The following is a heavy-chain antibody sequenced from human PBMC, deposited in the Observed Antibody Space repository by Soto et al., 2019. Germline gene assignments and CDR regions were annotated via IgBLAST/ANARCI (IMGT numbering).Heavy chain of an antibody. J-gene: IGHJ5*02. CDR2: ISSSSSYI. D-gene: IGHD3-10*01. CDR1: GFTFSSYS. CDR3: ASAPSGWFDP. Sequence: EVQLVESGGGLVKPGGSLRLSCAASGFTFSSYSMNWVRQAPGKGLEWVSSISSSSSYIYYADSVKGRFTISRDNAKNSLYLQMNSLRAEDTAVYYCASAPSGWFDPWGQGTLVTVSS. V-gene: IGHV3-21*01.